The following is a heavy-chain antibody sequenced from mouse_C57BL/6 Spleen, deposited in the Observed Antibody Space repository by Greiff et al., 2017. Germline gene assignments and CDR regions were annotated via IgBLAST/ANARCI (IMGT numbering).Heavy chain of an antibody. Sequence: VQLQQSGPELVKPGASVKIPCKASGYTFTDYNMDWVKQSHGKSLEWIGDINPNNGGTIYNQKFKGKATLTVDKSSSTAYMELRSLTSEDTAVYYCARPYYYGSSPLYFDVWGTGTTVTVSS. CDR3: ARPYYYGSSPLYFDV. J-gene: IGHJ1*03. CDR2: INPNNGGT. D-gene: IGHD1-1*01. CDR1: GYTFTDYN. V-gene: IGHV1-18*01.